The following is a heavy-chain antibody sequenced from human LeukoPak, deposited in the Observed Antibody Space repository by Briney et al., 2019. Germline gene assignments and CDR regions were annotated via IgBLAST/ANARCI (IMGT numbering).Heavy chain of an antibody. V-gene: IGHV4-39*01. Sequence: SETLSLTCTVSGGSISSSSYYWGWIRQPPGKGLEWIGSIYYSGSTYYNPSLKSRVTISVDTSKNQFSLKLSSVTAADTAVYYCAGIGGGALGGLSPQSIAAAFSYWGQGTLVTVSS. J-gene: IGHJ4*02. CDR3: AGIGGGALGGLSPQSIAAAFSY. CDR1: GGSISSSSYY. D-gene: IGHD6-13*01. CDR2: IYYSGST.